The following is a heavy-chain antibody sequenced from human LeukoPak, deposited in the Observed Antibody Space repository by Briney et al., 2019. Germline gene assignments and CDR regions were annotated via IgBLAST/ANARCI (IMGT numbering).Heavy chain of an antibody. J-gene: IGHJ6*03. CDR3: ARGGARYYYMDV. Sequence: GGSLRLSCAASGFTFSSYAMSWVRQAPGKGLEWVSAISGSGGSTYYADSVKGRFTISRDNSKNTLYLQMNSLRAEDTAVYYCARGGARYYYMDVWGKGTTVTVSS. D-gene: IGHD6-6*01. CDR2: ISGSGGST. V-gene: IGHV3-23*01. CDR1: GFTFSSYA.